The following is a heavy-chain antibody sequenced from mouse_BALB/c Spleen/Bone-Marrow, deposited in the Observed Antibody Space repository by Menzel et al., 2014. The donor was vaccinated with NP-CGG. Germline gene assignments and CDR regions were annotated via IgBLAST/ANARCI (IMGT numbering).Heavy chain of an antibody. CDR2: IRNKANGYTT. CDR1: GFTFTDYY. CDR3: ARDDYYAMDY. V-gene: IGHV7-3*02. J-gene: IGHJ4*01. Sequence: EEMLVETGVGLVQTGGSLRLSCATSGFTFTDYYMSWVRQPPGKALEWLGFIRNKANGYTTEYSASVKGRFTISRDNSQSILYLQMNTLRAEDSATYYCARDDYYAMDYWGQGTSVTVS.